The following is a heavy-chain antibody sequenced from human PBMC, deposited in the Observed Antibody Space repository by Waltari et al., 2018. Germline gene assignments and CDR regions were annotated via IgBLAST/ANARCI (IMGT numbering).Heavy chain of an antibody. CDR3: ARGRRSGPFDY. CDR1: CWSFRGLL. J-gene: IGHJ4*02. CDR2: INHSGST. V-gene: IGHV4-34*01. Sequence: QEGGGGTVKASGTLFPNCRVHCWSFRGLLWEWIRQPPGKGLEWIGEINHSGSTNYNPSLKSRVTISVDTSKNQFSLKLSSVTAADTAVYYCARGRRSGPFDYWGQGTLVTVSS.